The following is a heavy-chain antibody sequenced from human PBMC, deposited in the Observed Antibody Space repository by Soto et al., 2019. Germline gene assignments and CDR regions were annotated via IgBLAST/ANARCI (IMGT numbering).Heavy chain of an antibody. CDR2: IKADGSER. J-gene: IGHJ4*02. D-gene: IGHD6-13*01. CDR1: GFTFSTYW. CDR3: ATDSGTSDY. V-gene: IGHV3-7*01. Sequence: EVQLVESGGGSAQPGGSLRLSCAASGFTFSTYWMSWVRQAPGKGLEWVANIKADGSERYYVDSVKGRFTISRDNAKNSLYLQMNSLRVEDTAVYYCATDSGTSDYWGLGTLVSVSP.